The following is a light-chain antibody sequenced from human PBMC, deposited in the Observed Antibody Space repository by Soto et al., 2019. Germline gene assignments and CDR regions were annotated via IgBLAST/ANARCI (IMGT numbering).Light chain of an antibody. V-gene: IGKV1-39*01. CDR1: QSISSY. Sequence: DIQMTQSPSSLSASVGDRVTITCRASQSISSYLNWYQQKPGKAPKLLIYAASSLQSGVPSRFSCSGSGTDFTLTTSSLQPEDFATYYCQQSYSTPLFTFGPGTKVDIK. CDR2: AAS. J-gene: IGKJ3*01. CDR3: QQSYSTPLFT.